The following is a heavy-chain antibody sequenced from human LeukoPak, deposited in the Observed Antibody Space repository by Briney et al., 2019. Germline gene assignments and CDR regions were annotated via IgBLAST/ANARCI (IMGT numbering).Heavy chain of an antibody. CDR3: ARDKYCSGGSCYHDAFDI. D-gene: IGHD2-15*01. V-gene: IGHV4-31*03. Sequence: PSETLSLTCTVSGGSISSGGYYWSWIRQHPGKGLEWIGYIYYSGSTYYNPSLKSRVTISVDTSKNQFSLKLSSVTAADTAVYYCARDKYCSGGSCYHDAFDIWGQGTMVTVSS. CDR1: GGSISSGGYY. CDR2: IYYSGST. J-gene: IGHJ3*02.